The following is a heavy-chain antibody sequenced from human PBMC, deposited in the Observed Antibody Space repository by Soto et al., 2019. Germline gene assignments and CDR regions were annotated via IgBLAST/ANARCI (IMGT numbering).Heavy chain of an antibody. CDR3: ARGDFDRSGNYNAGWFAP. CDR2: INPNSGGT. CDR1: GYTFTAYY. V-gene: IGHV1-2*02. Sequence: QVQLVQSGAEVKKPGASVKVSCKASGYTFTAYYMHWLRQAPGQGLEWMGWINPNSGGTNYAQRFQGRVTVTNDTSISTIYMELSSLGSDDTAVYYCARGDFDRSGNYNAGWFAPWGQGTLVTVSS. J-gene: IGHJ5*02. D-gene: IGHD3-22*01.